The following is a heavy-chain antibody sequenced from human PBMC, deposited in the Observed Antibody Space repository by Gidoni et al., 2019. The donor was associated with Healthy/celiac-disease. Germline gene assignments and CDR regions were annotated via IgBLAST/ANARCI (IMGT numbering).Heavy chain of an antibody. CDR1: GGSISSSSYY. J-gene: IGHJ5*02. Sequence: QLQLQESGPGLVKPSEPLSLTCTVPGGSISSSSYYWGWIRQPPGKGLEWIGSIYYSGSTYYNPSLKSRGTISVDTSKNQFSLKLSSVTAADTAVYYCARQGITMVRGSNNWFDPWGQGTLVTVSS. CDR2: IYYSGST. CDR3: ARQGITMVRGSNNWFDP. D-gene: IGHD3-10*01. V-gene: IGHV4-39*01.